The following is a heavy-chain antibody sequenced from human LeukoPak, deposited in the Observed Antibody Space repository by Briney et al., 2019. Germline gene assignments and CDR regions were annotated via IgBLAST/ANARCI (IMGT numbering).Heavy chain of an antibody. CDR2: VYYGSST. Sequence: SETLSLTCTVSGGSISSSNYYWGWFRQPPGKGLEWIASVYYGSSTYYNASLKSRVTISLNTSKNQFSLKLSSVTAADTAVYYCARGSIVGAIVRLDYWGQGTLVTVSS. CDR1: GGSISSSNYY. D-gene: IGHD1-26*01. V-gene: IGHV4-39*07. CDR3: ARGSIVGAIVRLDY. J-gene: IGHJ4*02.